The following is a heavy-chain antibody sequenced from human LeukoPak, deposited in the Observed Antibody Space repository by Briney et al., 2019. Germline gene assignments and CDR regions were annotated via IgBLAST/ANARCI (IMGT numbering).Heavy chain of an antibody. J-gene: IGHJ5*02. CDR2: IYYSGST. D-gene: IGHD4-11*01. V-gene: IGHV4-59*01. Sequence: PSETLSLTCAVYGGSLSGYYWSWIRQPPGKGLEWIGYIYYSGSTNYNPSLKSRVTISVDTSKNQFSLKLSSVTAADTAVYYCARAGNAVTGLGWFDPWGQGTLVTVSS. CDR1: GGSLSGYY. CDR3: ARAGNAVTGLGWFDP.